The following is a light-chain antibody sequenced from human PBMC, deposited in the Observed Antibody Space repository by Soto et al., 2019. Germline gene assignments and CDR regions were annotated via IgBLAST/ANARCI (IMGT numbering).Light chain of an antibody. Sequence: DLVMTQSPLSLPVTPGEPASISCRSSQSLLHSSGDTYLDWYLQKPGQSPQLLIYLGSNRASGVPDRFSGSGSGTDFTLKISRVEAEDVGVYYCMQALQTPWTFGQGTKVEIK. J-gene: IGKJ1*01. CDR1: QSLLHSSGDTY. CDR3: MQALQTPWT. V-gene: IGKV2-28*01. CDR2: LGS.